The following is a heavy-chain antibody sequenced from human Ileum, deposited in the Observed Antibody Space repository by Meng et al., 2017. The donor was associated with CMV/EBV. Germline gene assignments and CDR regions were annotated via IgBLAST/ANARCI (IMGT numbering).Heavy chain of an antibody. Sequence: GESLKISCAASGFTFSSYWMSWVRQAPGKGLEWVANIKQDGSEKYYVDSVKGRFTISRDNAKNSLYLQMNSLRAEDTAVYYCAKDRGNWDAFGIWGQGTRVTVSS. V-gene: IGHV3-7*01. J-gene: IGHJ4*02. CDR2: IKQDGSEK. CDR3: AKDRGNWDAFGI. D-gene: IGHD7-27*01. CDR1: GFTFSSYW.